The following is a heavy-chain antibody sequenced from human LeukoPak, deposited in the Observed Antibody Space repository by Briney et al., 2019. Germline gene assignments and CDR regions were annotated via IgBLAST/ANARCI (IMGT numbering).Heavy chain of an antibody. CDR2: ISWNSGSI. CDR3: AKDMRGTYYDILTGYSFDY. V-gene: IGHV3-9*01. D-gene: IGHD3-9*01. Sequence: GGSLRLSCAASGFTFDGYAMHWGRQAPGKGLGWVSGISWNSGSIGYADSVKGRFTISRDNAKNSLYLQMDSLRAEDTALYYCAKDMRGTYYDILTGYSFDYWGQGTLVTVSS. CDR1: GFTFDGYA. J-gene: IGHJ4*02.